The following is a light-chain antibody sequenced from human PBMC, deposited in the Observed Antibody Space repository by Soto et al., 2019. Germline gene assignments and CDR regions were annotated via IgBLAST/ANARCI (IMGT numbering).Light chain of an antibody. CDR2: EVS. V-gene: IGLV2-14*01. CDR3: SSYTSSSTPFV. Sequence: QSALTQPASVSGSPGQSITISCTGTSSDVGDYKYVSWYQQHPGKAPKLVISEVSNRPSGISNRFSGSKSGNTASLTISGLQAEDEADYYCSSYTSSSTPFVFGTGTKVTV. CDR1: SSDVGDYKY. J-gene: IGLJ1*01.